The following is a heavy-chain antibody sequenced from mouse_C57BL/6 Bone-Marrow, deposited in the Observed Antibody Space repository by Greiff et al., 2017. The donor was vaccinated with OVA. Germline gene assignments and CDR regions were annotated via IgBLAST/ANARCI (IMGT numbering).Heavy chain of an antibody. CDR3: ARRKDYDYDIWYFDV. V-gene: IGHV5-9*01. D-gene: IGHD2-4*01. J-gene: IGHJ1*03. CDR2: ISGGGGNT. Sequence: EVKLVESGGGLVKPGGSLKLSCAASGFTFSSYTMSWVRQTPEKRLEWVATISGGGGNTYYPDSVKGRFTISRDNAKNTLYLQMSSLRSDDTALYYCARRKDYDYDIWYFDVWGTGTTVTVSS. CDR1: GFTFSSYT.